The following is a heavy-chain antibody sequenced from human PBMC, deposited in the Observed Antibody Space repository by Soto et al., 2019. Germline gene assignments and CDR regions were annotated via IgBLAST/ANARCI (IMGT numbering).Heavy chain of an antibody. Sequence: EVQLLESGGGLVQPGGSLRLSCAASGFTFSSYAMSWVRQAPGKGLEWVSAISGSGGSTYYADSVKGRFTISRDNSKNTLYLQMNSLRAEDTALYYCAKRGGVRGARYYMDVWGKGTTVTVSS. J-gene: IGHJ6*03. CDR2: ISGSGGST. CDR3: AKRGGVRGARYYMDV. V-gene: IGHV3-23*01. CDR1: GFTFSSYA. D-gene: IGHD3-10*01.